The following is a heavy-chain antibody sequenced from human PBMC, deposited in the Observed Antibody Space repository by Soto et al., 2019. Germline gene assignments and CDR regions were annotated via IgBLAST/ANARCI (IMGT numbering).Heavy chain of an antibody. J-gene: IGHJ4*02. D-gene: IGHD6-13*01. CDR2: ISYDGSNK. CDR3: AKEWGYSSSWYYFDY. CDR1: GFTFMSYY. V-gene: IGHV3-30*18. Sequence: GGSLRLSCAASGFTFMSYYIYWVRQAPGKGLEWVAVISYDGSNKYYADSVKGRFTISRDNSKNTLYLQMNSLRAEDTAVYYCAKEWGYSSSWYYFDYWGQGTLVTVSP.